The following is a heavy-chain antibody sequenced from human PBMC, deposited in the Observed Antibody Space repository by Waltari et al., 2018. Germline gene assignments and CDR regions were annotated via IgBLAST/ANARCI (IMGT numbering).Heavy chain of an antibody. CDR2: IYYSGST. Sequence: QVQLQESGPGLVKPSETLSLTCTVSGGSISSYYWSWIRQPTGKGLEWIGYIYYSGSTNYNPSLKSRVTISVDTSKNQFSLKLSSVTAADTAVYYCARDNYDILTGYYRGGWFDPWGQGTLVTVSS. D-gene: IGHD3-9*01. J-gene: IGHJ5*02. CDR3: ARDNYDILTGYYRGGWFDP. CDR1: GGSISSYY. V-gene: IGHV4-59*01.